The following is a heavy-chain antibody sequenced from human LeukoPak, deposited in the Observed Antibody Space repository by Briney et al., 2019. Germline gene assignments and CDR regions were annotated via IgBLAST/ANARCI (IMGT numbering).Heavy chain of an antibody. V-gene: IGHV1-2*06. Sequence: ASVKVSCKASGYTFTGYYMHWVRQAPGQGLEWMGRINPNSGGTNYAQKFQGRVTMTRDTSISTAYMELSRLRSDDTAVYYCAREESGLQYHYYYGMDVWGQGTTVTVSS. D-gene: IGHD5-24*01. CDR1: GYTFTGYY. J-gene: IGHJ6*02. CDR2: INPNSGGT. CDR3: AREESGLQYHYYYGMDV.